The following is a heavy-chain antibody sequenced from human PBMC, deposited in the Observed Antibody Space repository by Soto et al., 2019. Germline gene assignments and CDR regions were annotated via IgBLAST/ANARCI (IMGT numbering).Heavy chain of an antibody. CDR3: AIGDQPGIAARGYYYGMDV. CDR2: ISSSSSYI. V-gene: IGHV3-21*01. Sequence: GGSLRLSCAASGFTFSSYSMNWVRQAPGKGLEWVSSISSSSSYIYYADSVKGRFTISRDNAKNSLYLQMNSLRAEDTAVYYCAIGDQPGIAARGYYYGMDVWGQGTTVTVSS. D-gene: IGHD6-6*01. J-gene: IGHJ6*02. CDR1: GFTFSSYS.